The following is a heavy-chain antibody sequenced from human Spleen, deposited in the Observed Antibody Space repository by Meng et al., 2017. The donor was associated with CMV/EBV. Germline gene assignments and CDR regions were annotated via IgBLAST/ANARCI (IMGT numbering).Heavy chain of an antibody. V-gene: IGHV1-2*02. J-gene: IGHJ2*01. Sequence: SGYAFTGYHIHWVRQAPGQGLEWMAWLNPNSGATRYAQKFQGRVTMTGDTSLSTAYMEMSSLRSEDTAVYYCARETDYGGLYWYFDLWGRGTLVTVSS. D-gene: IGHD4-23*01. CDR2: LNPNSGAT. CDR3: ARETDYGGLYWYFDL. CDR1: GYAFTGYH.